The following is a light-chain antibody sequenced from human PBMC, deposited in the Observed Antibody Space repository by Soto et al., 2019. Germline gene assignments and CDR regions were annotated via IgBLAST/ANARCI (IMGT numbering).Light chain of an antibody. Sequence: EIVLTQSPATLSLSPGERATLSCRASQSVTNYLNWYQQTPGQAPRLLIYDASNRATGVPARFSGSGSDTDFALTISSLEPEDFAVYYCQQRSTWPPYTFGQGTKLEIK. V-gene: IGKV3-11*01. CDR3: QQRSTWPPYT. J-gene: IGKJ2*01. CDR2: DAS. CDR1: QSVTNY.